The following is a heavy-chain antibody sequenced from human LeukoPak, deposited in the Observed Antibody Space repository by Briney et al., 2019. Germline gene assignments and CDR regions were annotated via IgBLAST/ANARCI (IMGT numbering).Heavy chain of an antibody. Sequence: KPSETLSLTCAVYGGSFSGYYWSWIRQPPGKGLEWIGEINHSGSTNYNPSLKSRVTISVDTSKNQFSLKLSSVTAADTAVYYCARLRPAIAAAGNYFDHWGQGTLVTVSS. D-gene: IGHD6-13*01. CDR2: INHSGST. J-gene: IGHJ4*02. V-gene: IGHV4-34*01. CDR3: ARLRPAIAAAGNYFDH. CDR1: GGSFSGYY.